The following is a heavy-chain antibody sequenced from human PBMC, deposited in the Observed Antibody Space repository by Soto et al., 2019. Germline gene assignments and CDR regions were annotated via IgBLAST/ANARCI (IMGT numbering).Heavy chain of an antibody. V-gene: IGHV3-30*18. Sequence: GGSLRLSCAASGFTFSSYGMHWVRQAPGKGLEWVAVISYDGSNKYYADSVKGRFTISRDNSKNTLYLQMNSLRAEDTAVYYCAKGNGDYVVYYYYGMDVWGQGTTVTVSS. CDR3: AKGNGDYVVYYYYGMDV. D-gene: IGHD4-17*01. CDR1: GFTFSSYG. CDR2: ISYDGSNK. J-gene: IGHJ6*02.